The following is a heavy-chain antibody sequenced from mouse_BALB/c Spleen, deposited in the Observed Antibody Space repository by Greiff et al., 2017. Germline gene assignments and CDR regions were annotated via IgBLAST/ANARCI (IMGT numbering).Heavy chain of an antibody. J-gene: IGHJ2*01. CDR1: GYTFTSYV. D-gene: IGHD1-1*01. Sequence: VQLQQSGPELVKPGASVKMSCKASGYTFTSYVMHWVKQKPGQGLEWIGYINPYNDGTKYNEKFKGKATLTSDKSSSTAYMELSSLTSEDSAVYYCARFDYYGSIFYYFDYWGQGTTLTVSS. V-gene: IGHV1-14*01. CDR2: INPYNDGT. CDR3: ARFDYYGSIFYYFDY.